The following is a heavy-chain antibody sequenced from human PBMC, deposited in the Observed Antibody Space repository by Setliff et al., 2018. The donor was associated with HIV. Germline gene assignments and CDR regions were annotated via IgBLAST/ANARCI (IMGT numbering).Heavy chain of an antibody. J-gene: IGHJ3*02. CDR3: ARGDTSYHDRSGYVKSALDAFDI. CDR1: GGSISRGDYY. D-gene: IGHD3-22*01. V-gene: IGHV4-61*09. Sequence: PSETLSRTCTVSGGSISRGDYYWNWIRQPAGKGLEWIGHIYTSGSTSGSTNYNPALKSRVTISVDMSKNQFSLKLNSVTAADTAVYHCARGDTSYHDRSGYVKSALDAFDIWGRGTMVTVSS. CDR2: IYTSGSTSGST.